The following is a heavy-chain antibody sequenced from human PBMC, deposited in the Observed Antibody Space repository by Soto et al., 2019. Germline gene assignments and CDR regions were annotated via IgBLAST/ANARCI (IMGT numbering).Heavy chain of an antibody. D-gene: IGHD3-10*01. V-gene: IGHV3-66*01. J-gene: IGHJ3*02. CDR1: GLTVTTNY. CDR3: ARDFSGKNDAFDI. Sequence: EVQLVESGGGLVQPGGSLTLSCAASGLTVTTNYMSGVRQPPGKGLEWVSVVYSGGSTYYADSVKGRFTVSRDNSRNTLYLQMNSLRAEDTAVYYCARDFSGKNDAFDIWGQGTVVTVSS. CDR2: VYSGGST.